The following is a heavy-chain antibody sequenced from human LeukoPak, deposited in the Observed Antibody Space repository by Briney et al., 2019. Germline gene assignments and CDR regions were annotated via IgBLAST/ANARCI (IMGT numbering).Heavy chain of an antibody. V-gene: IGHV4-38-2*02. Sequence: SETLSLTCTVSGYSISSGYYWGWIRQPPGKGLEWIGSIYHSGSTYDNPSLKSRVTMSVDTSKNQFSLKLSSVTAADTAVYYCARDSPFDPWGQGTLVTVSS. CDR3: ARDSPFDP. J-gene: IGHJ5*02. CDR1: GYSISSGYY. CDR2: IYHSGST.